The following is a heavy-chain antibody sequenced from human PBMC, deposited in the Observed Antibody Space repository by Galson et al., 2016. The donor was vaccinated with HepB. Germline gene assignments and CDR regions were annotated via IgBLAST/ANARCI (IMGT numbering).Heavy chain of an antibody. CDR3: AQYGGLADS. J-gene: IGHJ4*02. CDR2: ISHDGRDQ. V-gene: IGHV3-7*01. CDR1: GLNFWTYW. Sequence: SLRLSCAASGLNFWTYWMTWVRQAPGKGPEWVASISHDGRDQRYVDSVKGRFTISRDNARNSLYLQMNSLRVDDTAVYYCAQYGGLADSWGQRTLVTVSS. D-gene: IGHD3-16*01.